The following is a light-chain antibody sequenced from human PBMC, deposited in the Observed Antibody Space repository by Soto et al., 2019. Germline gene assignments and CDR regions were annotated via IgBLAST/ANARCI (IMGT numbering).Light chain of an antibody. CDR1: QGISSY. CDR2: AAS. J-gene: IGKJ5*01. V-gene: IGKV1-9*01. Sequence: DIQLTQSPSFLSASVGDRVTITCRASQGISSYLAWYQQKPGKAPKLLIYAASTLQSGVPSRFSGSGSGTEFTLTISSLQPEDFATYGCEQLNSYPSITCGQGPRLEI. CDR3: EQLNSYPSIT.